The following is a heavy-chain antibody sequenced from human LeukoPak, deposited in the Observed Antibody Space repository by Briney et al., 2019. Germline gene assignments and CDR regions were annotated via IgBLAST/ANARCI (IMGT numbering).Heavy chain of an antibody. V-gene: IGHV4-34*01. CDR3: ARGLVVPAANLGGRWFDP. Sequence: PSETLSLTCAVYGGSFSGYYWSWIRQPPGKGLEWIGEINHSGSTNYNPSLKSRVTISVDTSKNQFSPKLSSVTAADTAVYYCARGLVVPAANLGGRWFDPWGQGTLVTVSS. CDR2: INHSGST. J-gene: IGHJ5*02. CDR1: GGSFSGYY. D-gene: IGHD2-2*01.